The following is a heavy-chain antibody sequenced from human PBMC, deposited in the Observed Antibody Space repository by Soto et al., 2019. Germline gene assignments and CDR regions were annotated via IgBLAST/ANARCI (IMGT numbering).Heavy chain of an antibody. D-gene: IGHD3-10*01. CDR3: VRVDPNYIGWGYWHFDL. Sequence: QVQLQESGPGLVKPSGTLSLTCAVSGGSVSDDNWWSWVRQSPGKGLEWIGEIYHNGRTNYNPSLKSRVTISVDKSKNQFFLRLTSLSDADTAVYYCVRVDPNYIGWGYWHFDLWGRGTLVTVSS. J-gene: IGHJ2*01. V-gene: IGHV4-4*02. CDR2: IYHNGRT. CDR1: GGSVSDDNW.